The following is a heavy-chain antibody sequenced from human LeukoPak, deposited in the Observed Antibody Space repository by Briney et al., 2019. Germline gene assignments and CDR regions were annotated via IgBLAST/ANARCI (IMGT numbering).Heavy chain of an antibody. D-gene: IGHD4-17*01. CDR2: IYPNSGGT. V-gene: IGHV1-2*02. J-gene: IGHJ5*02. Sequence: ASVKVSCKASGYTFTGYYMHWVRQAPGQGLEWMGWIYPNSGGTNYAQKFQGRVTMTRDTSISTAYMELSRLRSDDTAVYYCARAGRYGDSDWFDPWGQGTLVTVSS. CDR3: ARAGRYGDSDWFDP. CDR1: GYTFTGYY.